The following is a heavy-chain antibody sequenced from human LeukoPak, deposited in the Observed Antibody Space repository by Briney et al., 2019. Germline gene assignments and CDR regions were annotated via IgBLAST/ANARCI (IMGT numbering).Heavy chain of an antibody. CDR2: IKQDGSEK. V-gene: IGHV3-7*01. Sequence: GGSLRLSCAASGFTFSSYRMNWVRQAPGKGLEWVANIKQDGSEKYYVDSVKGRFTISRDNAKNSLYLQMNSLRAEDTAVYYCARSAASAFDIWGQGTMVTVSS. CDR1: GFTFSSYR. CDR3: ARSAASAFDI. D-gene: IGHD2-15*01. J-gene: IGHJ3*02.